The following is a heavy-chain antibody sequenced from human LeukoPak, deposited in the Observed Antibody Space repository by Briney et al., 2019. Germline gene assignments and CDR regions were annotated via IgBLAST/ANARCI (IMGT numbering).Heavy chain of an antibody. J-gene: IGHJ4*02. CDR2: INHSGST. D-gene: IGHD4-17*01. CDR1: GGSFSGYY. CDR3: ARRVTVTTLRYFDS. V-gene: IGHV4-34*01. Sequence: PSETLSLTCAVYGGSFSGYYWSWIRQPPGKGLEWIGEINHSGSTNYNPSLKSRVTISVDTSKNQFSLKLSSVTAADTAVYYCARRVTVTTLRYFDSWGQGTLVTVSS.